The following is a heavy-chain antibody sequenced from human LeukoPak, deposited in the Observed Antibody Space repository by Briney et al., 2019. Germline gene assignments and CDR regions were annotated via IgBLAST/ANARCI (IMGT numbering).Heavy chain of an antibody. CDR3: ARDLYRIVVVPHYFDY. CDR1: GFTFNKYT. CDR2: ISTSSSYI. V-gene: IGHV3-21*01. J-gene: IGHJ4*02. Sequence: GGSLRLSCAASGFTFNKYTMNWVRQAPGKGLEWVSSISTSSSYIYYADSVKGRFTISRDNAKNSLYLQMNSLRAEDTAVYYCARDLYRIVVVPHYFDYWGQGTLVTVSS. D-gene: IGHD3-22*01.